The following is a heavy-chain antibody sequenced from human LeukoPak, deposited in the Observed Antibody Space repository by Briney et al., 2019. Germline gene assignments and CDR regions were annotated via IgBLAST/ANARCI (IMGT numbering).Heavy chain of an antibody. Sequence: GGSLRLSCAASGFTFSTYNMNWVRQAPGKGLEWVSSISSSSSYIYYADSVKGRFTISRDNAKNSLYLQMNSLRAEDTAVYYCASSMVSGGYSYWGQGTLVTVSS. D-gene: IGHD4/OR15-4a*01. J-gene: IGHJ4*02. V-gene: IGHV3-21*01. CDR3: ASSMVSGGYSY. CDR2: ISSSSSYI. CDR1: GFTFSTYN.